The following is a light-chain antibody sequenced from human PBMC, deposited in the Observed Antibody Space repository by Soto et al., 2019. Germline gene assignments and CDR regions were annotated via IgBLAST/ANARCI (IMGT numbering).Light chain of an antibody. V-gene: IGLV2-8*01. Sequence: QAVVTQPPSASGSPGQSVTISCTGTSSDVGGYNYVSWYQQHPGKAPKLMIYEVIKRPSGVPDRFSGSKSGNTASLTVSGLQAEDEADYYCSSYAGSTPVVFGGGTQLTVL. CDR1: SSDVGGYNY. CDR2: EVI. J-gene: IGLJ2*01. CDR3: SSYAGSTPVV.